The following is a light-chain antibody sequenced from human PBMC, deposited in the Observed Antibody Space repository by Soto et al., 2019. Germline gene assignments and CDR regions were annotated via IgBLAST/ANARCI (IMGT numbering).Light chain of an antibody. CDR3: LQLAHFPRT. J-gene: IGKJ1*01. V-gene: IGKV2-24*01. CDR1: QSLVYGDGNTY. Sequence: DVVLTQTPLSLSVTLGQTASISCRSSQSLVYGDGNTYLSWFHLRPGQPPRLLIYRVSNRFSGVPDRFSGSVAETDFTLEISRVEAEDVGIYYCLQLAHFPRTFGQGTQGEIK. CDR2: RVS.